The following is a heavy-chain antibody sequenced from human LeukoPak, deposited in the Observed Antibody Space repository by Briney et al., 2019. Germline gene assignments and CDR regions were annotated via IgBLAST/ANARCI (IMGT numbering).Heavy chain of an antibody. CDR1: GFTFDDYG. CDR3: AREEGEWFGEVMLPFHY. D-gene: IGHD3-10*01. Sequence: GGSLRLSCAASGFTFDDYGLSWVRQAPGKGLEWVSTINWNGGSTGYADSVKGRFTISRDNAKNSLYLQMNSLRAEDTAMYYCAREEGEWFGEVMLPFHYWGQGTLVTVSS. V-gene: IGHV3-20*04. CDR2: INWNGGST. J-gene: IGHJ4*02.